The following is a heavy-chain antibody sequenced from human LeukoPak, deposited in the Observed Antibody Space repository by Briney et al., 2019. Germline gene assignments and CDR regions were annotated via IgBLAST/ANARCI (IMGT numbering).Heavy chain of an antibody. CDR3: ARASPAVIDY. D-gene: IGHD2-2*02. V-gene: IGHV4-59*11. CDR2: IYYSGST. J-gene: IGHJ4*02. CDR1: GGSISSHY. Sequence: SETLSLTCTVSGGSISSHYWSWIRQPPGKGLEWIGYIYYSGSTNYNPSLKSRVTISVDTSKNQFSLKLSSVTAADTAVYYCARASPAVIDYWGQGTLVTVSS.